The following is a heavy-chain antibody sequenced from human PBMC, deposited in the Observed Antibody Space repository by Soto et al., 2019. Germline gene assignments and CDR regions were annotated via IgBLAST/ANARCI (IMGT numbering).Heavy chain of an antibody. D-gene: IGHD2-21*02. J-gene: IGHJ6*02. CDR3: ARDLEYGGNSGYYYYGMDV. V-gene: IGHV3-33*01. CDR1: GFTFSSYG. CDR2: IWYDGSNK. Sequence: QVQLVESGGCVVQPGRSLRLSCAASGFTFSSYGMHWVRQAPGKGLEWVAVIWYDGSNKYYADSVKGRFTISRDNSKNTLYLQMNSLRAEDTAVYYCARDLEYGGNSGYYYYGMDVCGHGTTVTVSS.